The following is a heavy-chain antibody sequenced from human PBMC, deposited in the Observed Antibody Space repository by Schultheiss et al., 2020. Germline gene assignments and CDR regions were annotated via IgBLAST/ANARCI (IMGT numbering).Heavy chain of an antibody. V-gene: IGHV3-15*07. Sequence: GGSLRLSCAASGFTFSGYEMNWVRQAPGKGLEWVGRIKSKTDGGTTDYAAPVKGRFTISRDNAKNSLYLQMNSLRAEDTAVHYCAIHPGSYHRVDFDFWGQGILVTVSS. D-gene: IGHD3-10*01. CDR3: AIHPGSYHRVDFDF. CDR2: IKSKTDGGTT. J-gene: IGHJ4*02. CDR1: GFTFSGYE.